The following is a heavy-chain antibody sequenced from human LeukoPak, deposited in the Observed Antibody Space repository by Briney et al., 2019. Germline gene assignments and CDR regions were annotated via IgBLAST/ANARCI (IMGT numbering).Heavy chain of an antibody. CDR1: GFTVSSNY. CDR2: IYSGGST. CDR3: ARDRYDAFDI. J-gene: IGHJ3*02. V-gene: IGHV3-53*01. Sequence: PGRSLRLSCAASGFTVSSNYMSWVRQAPGKGLEWVSVIYSGGSTYYADSVKGRFTISRDNSKNTLYLQVNSLRAEDTAVYYCARDRYDAFDIWGQGTMVTVSS.